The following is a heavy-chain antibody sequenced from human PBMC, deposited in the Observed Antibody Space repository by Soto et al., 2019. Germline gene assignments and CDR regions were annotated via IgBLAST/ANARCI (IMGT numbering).Heavy chain of an antibody. Sequence: GASVKVCCKASGFTFTNSGGQWVRQARGQRLEWIGWIVVGSGNTNYAQKFQERVPITGDMSTSTAHIELSSLRSEDTAVYYRSAEATSKYYDFWSGYLSPHYGMDVWG. V-gene: IGHV1-58*01. CDR3: SAEATSKYYDFWSGYLSPHYGMDV. CDR2: IVVGSGNT. CDR1: GFTFTNSG. D-gene: IGHD3-3*01. J-gene: IGHJ6*02.